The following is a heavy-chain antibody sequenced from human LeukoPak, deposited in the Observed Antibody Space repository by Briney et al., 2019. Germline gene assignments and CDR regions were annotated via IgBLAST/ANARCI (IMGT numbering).Heavy chain of an antibody. CDR3: ARDDTAMVDY. CDR2: INSDGSST. D-gene: IGHD5-18*01. Sequence: PGGSLRLSCAASGFTVSNYAMNWVRQAPGKGLVWVSRINSDGSSTSYADSVKGRFTISRDNAKNTLYLQMNSLRAEDTAVYYCARDDTAMVDYWGQGTLVTVSS. V-gene: IGHV3-74*01. CDR1: GFTVSNYA. J-gene: IGHJ4*02.